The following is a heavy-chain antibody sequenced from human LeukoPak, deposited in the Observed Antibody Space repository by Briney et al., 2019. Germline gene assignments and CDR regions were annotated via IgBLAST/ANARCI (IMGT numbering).Heavy chain of an antibody. V-gene: IGHV1-2*02. J-gene: IGHJ4*02. Sequence: ASVKVSCKSSGYTFTGYYMHWVRQAPGQGLEWMGWINPNSGGTNYAQKFQGRVSITRDTSISTAYMELSRLRSDDTAVYDGARETPEVDYWGQGTLVTVSS. CDR2: INPNSGGT. CDR1: GYTFTGYY. CDR3: ARETPEVDY.